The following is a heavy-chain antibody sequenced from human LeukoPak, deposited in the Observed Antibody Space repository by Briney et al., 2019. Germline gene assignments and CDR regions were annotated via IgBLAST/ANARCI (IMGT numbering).Heavy chain of an antibody. D-gene: IGHD3-10*01. Sequence: GRSLRLSCAASGFTFSSYAMHWVRQAPGKGLEWVAVISYDGSNKYYADSVKGRFTISRDNSKNTLYLQMSSLRAEDTAVYYCARDASYGSGSFVTYWGQGTLVTVSS. V-gene: IGHV3-30*04. CDR3: ARDASYGSGSFVTY. CDR1: GFTFSSYA. CDR2: ISYDGSNK. J-gene: IGHJ4*02.